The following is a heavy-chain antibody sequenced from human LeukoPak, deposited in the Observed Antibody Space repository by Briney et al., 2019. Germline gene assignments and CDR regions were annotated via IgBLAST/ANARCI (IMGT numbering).Heavy chain of an antibody. V-gene: IGHV3-48*03. CDR2: ISSSGSTI. CDR1: GFTFSSYE. Sequence: TGGSLRLSCAASGFTFSSYEMNWVRQAPGKGLEWVSYISSSGSTIYYADSVKGRFTISRDNAKNSLYLQMNSLRFEDTAVYYCARFGGPMVRNFDFWGQGTLVTVSS. CDR3: ARFGGPMVRNFDF. D-gene: IGHD3-10*01. J-gene: IGHJ4*02.